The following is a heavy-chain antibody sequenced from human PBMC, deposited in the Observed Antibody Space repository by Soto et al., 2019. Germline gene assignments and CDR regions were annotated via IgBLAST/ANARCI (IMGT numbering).Heavy chain of an antibody. J-gene: IGHJ4*02. Sequence: PSDTLSLTCAVYGGSFSGYYWSWIRQPPGKGLEWIGEINHSGSTNYNPSLKSRVTISVDTSKNQFSLKLSSVTAADTAVYYCARLRIHRYDILTGYYPATFDYWGQGTLVTVSS. V-gene: IGHV4-34*01. D-gene: IGHD3-9*01. CDR2: INHSGST. CDR1: GGSFSGYY. CDR3: ARLRIHRYDILTGYYPATFDY.